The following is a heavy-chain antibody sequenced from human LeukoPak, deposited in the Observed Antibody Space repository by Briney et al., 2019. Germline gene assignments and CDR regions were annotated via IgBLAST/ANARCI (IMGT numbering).Heavy chain of an antibody. CDR1: GYTFNSYD. D-gene: IGHD3/OR15-3a*01. V-gene: IGHV1-8*01. Sequence: GASVKVSCKASGYTFNSYDINWVRQATGQGLEWMGWMNPNNGNTGYAQKFQGRVTMTKNNSITTVYMELSSLRSEDTAVYYCARALSWTTESYYYMDVWGKGTTVTVSS. J-gene: IGHJ6*03. CDR2: MNPNNGNT. CDR3: ARALSWTTESYYYMDV.